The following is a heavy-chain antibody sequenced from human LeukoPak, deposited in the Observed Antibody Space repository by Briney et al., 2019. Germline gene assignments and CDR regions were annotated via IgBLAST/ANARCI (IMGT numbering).Heavy chain of an antibody. Sequence: SETLSLTCTVSGGSISSYYWSWIRQAPGKGLEWIGNIYYSGSTNYNPSLKSRVSIPVDTSKNQFSLKLSSVTAADTAVYYCARSRYSWNDLFDYWGQGTLVTVSS. CDR3: ARSRYSWNDLFDY. CDR2: IYYSGST. CDR1: GGSISSYY. D-gene: IGHD1-1*01. V-gene: IGHV4-59*01. J-gene: IGHJ4*02.